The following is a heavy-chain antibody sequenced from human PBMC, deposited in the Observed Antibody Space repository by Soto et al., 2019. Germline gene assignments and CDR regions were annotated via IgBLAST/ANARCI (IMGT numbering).Heavy chain of an antibody. CDR1: GFTFSSYA. CDR3: AKDTVARSYGSPFDY. J-gene: IGHJ4*02. Sequence: EVQLLESGGGLVQPGGSLRLSCAASGFTFSSYAMSWVRQAPGKGLEWVSAISGSGGSTYYADSVKGRFTISRDNSKNTLYLQMHSLRAEDTAVYYCAKDTVARSYGSPFDYWGQGTLVTVSS. V-gene: IGHV3-23*01. D-gene: IGHD5-18*01. CDR2: ISGSGGST.